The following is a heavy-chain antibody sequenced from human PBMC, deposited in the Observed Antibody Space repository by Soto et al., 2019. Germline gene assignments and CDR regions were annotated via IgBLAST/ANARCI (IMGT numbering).Heavy chain of an antibody. CDR3: ARLPYSYVSLYFFDF. CDR1: GFTFSNYA. D-gene: IGHD5-18*01. V-gene: IGHV3-23*01. CDR2: ISDKGGST. Sequence: EVQELESGGGLVQPGGSLRLSCAASGFTFSNYAVSWVRQAPGRGLEWVASISDKGGSTKYADSVNGRFTISRANPINTLFLDMDSLRADDTAVYYCARLPYSYVSLYFFDFWGQGTLVTVSS. J-gene: IGHJ4*02.